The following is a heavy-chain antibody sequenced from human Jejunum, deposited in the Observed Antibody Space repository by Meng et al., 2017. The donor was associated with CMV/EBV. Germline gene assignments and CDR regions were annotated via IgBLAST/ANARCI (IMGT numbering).Heavy chain of an antibody. CDR3: VRDAGRRDGYNYLGYFDY. CDR1: FSYYW. J-gene: IGHJ4*02. CDR2: INADGSSP. D-gene: IGHD5-24*01. Sequence: FSYYWMRWVRQVPGKGLVWVSTINADGSSPTYADSVKGRFTISRDNAKNTLYLQMDSLRADDSAVYYCVRDAGRRDGYNYLGYFDYWGQGTLVTVSS. V-gene: IGHV3-74*01.